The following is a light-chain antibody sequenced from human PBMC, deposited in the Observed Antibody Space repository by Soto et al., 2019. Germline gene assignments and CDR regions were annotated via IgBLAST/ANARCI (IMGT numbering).Light chain of an antibody. Sequence: QSVVTQPPSASGTPGQRVTISCSGSSSNIGTNFVYWYQHLPGTAPKLLIYRTAQRPSGVPDRFSGSKSGNSASLAISGLRFEDEADYFCAAWDDSLSVVVFGGGTKLTVL. CDR2: RTA. J-gene: IGLJ2*01. V-gene: IGLV1-47*01. CDR3: AAWDDSLSVVV. CDR1: SSNIGTNF.